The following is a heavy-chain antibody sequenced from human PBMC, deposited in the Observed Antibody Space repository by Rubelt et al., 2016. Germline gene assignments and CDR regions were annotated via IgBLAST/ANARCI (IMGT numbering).Heavy chain of an antibody. V-gene: IGHV1-46*01. J-gene: IGHJ4*02. CDR2: INPSGGST. D-gene: IGHD6-19*01. CDR1: GYTFTSYY. CDR3: ASLQYSSGWYSDY. Sequence: QVQLVQSGAEVKKPGASVKVSCKASGYTFTSYYMHWVRQAPGQGLEWMGIINPSGGSTSYAQKFQGRVTMTRDTSASTVYRGLSSLRSEDTAVYYCASLQYSSGWYSDYWGQGTLVTVSS.